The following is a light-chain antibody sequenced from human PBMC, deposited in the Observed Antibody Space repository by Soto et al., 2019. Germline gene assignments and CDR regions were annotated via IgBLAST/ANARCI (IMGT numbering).Light chain of an antibody. CDR3: QQATGFPVT. V-gene: IGKV1-5*01. J-gene: IGKJ5*01. CDR1: QSISSW. Sequence: IQMTQSPSTLSASLXXRFTITFRASQSISSWLAWYQQTQGKAHKLMIYDASSLESGVTSRFTGSGSGTELTLTINRLQSEDFATYYFQQATGFPVTLGQGTRLEI. CDR2: DAS.